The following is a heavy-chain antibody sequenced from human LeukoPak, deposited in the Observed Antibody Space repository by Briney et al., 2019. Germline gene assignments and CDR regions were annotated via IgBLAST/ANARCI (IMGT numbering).Heavy chain of an antibody. CDR2: IYPGDSDT. CDR3: AREGAKDTGHGMDV. CDR1: GYRFTTYW. V-gene: IGHV5-51*01. J-gene: IGHJ6*02. Sequence: GESLKISCQGSGYRFTTYWIAWVRQMPGKGLEWMGIIYPGDSDTGYSRSFQGQVTISADKSISTAYLQWSSLKASDTAMYYCAREGAKDTGHGMDVWGQGTTVTVSS.